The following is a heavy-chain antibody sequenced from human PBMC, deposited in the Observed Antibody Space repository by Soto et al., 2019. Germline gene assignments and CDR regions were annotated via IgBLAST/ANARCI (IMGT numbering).Heavy chain of an antibody. Sequence: QVQLVQSGTEVKKPGSSVKVSCKASGGTFRNYPINWVRQAPWQGLEWMGSIFPLTDIPDYAQNFQARLTISADKSTSTAYMELRSLTSDDTAMYFCARGPLVVLNYFESWGQGTLVTVSS. J-gene: IGHJ4*02. CDR2: IFPLTDIP. CDR1: GGTFRNYP. V-gene: IGHV1-69*02. CDR3: ARGPLVVLNYFES.